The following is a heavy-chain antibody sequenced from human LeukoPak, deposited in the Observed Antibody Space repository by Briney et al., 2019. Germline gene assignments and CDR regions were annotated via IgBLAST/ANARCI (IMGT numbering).Heavy chain of an antibody. Sequence: SVRVSCKASGGTFSSYAISWVRQAPGQGLEWMGGIIPIFGTANYAQKFQGRVTITADKSTSTAYMELSSLRSEDTAVYYCARDGGGSSGWTLEGYWGQGTLVTVSS. CDR1: GGTFSSYA. CDR3: ARDGGGSSGWTLEGY. J-gene: IGHJ4*02. V-gene: IGHV1-69*06. D-gene: IGHD6-19*01. CDR2: IIPIFGTA.